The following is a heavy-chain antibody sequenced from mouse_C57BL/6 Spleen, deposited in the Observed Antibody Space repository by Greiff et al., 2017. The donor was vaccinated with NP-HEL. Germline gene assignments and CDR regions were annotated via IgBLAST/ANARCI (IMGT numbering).Heavy chain of an antibody. V-gene: IGHV1-53*01. CDR3: ARGFITTVVAEFDY. D-gene: IGHD1-1*01. CDR2: INPSNGGT. CDR1: GYTFTSYW. Sequence: QVQLQQPGTELVKPGASVKLSCKASGYTFTSYWMHWVKQRPGQGLEWIGNINPSNGGTNYNEKFKSKATLTVDKSSSTAYMQLSSLTSEDSAVDYCARGFITTVVAEFDYWGQGTTLTVSS. J-gene: IGHJ2*01.